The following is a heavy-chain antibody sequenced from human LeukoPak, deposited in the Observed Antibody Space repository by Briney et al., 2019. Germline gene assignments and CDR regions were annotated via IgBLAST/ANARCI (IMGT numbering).Heavy chain of an antibody. CDR2: LYYTGDT. Sequence: SETLSLTCDVYGGSLSDYCWTWIRQPPGGTLEWIGSLYYTGDTYYNPSLSSRVAMSIDTSNNQFSLKLSSLTAADTAVYYCARDRGHYSSSWYTWFDPWGQGILVTVSS. CDR1: GGSLSDYC. D-gene: IGHD6-13*01. CDR3: ARDRGHYSSSWYTWFDP. V-gene: IGHV4-34*01. J-gene: IGHJ5*02.